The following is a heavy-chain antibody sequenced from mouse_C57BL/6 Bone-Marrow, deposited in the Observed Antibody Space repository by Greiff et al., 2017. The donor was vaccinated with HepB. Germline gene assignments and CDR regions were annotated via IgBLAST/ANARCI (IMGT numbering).Heavy chain of an antibody. Sequence: QLQQSGAELMKPGASVKLSCKATGYTFTAYWIEWVKQRPGHGLEWIGEILPGSGSTNYNVKFKGKATFTADTSSNTAYMQLSSLTTEDSAIYYCFYGSSFDYWGQGTTLTVSS. V-gene: IGHV1-9*01. D-gene: IGHD1-1*01. CDR1: GYTFTAYW. CDR2: ILPGSGST. CDR3: FYGSSFDY. J-gene: IGHJ2*01.